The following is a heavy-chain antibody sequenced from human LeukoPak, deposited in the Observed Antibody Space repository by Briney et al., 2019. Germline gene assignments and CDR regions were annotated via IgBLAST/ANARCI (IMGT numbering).Heavy chain of an antibody. Sequence: PGGSLRLSCIASGFSFSDYAMHWVRQTPGKGLDWVAVISHDGESKYFADFVRGRFTISRDNSKNTLSLQMNSLRAEDSGVYYCARPPRAVVTYYAGMDVWGQGTTVAVSS. V-gene: IGHV3-30*04. CDR2: ISHDGESK. D-gene: IGHD2-21*02. CDR3: ARPPRAVVTYYAGMDV. CDR1: GFSFSDYA. J-gene: IGHJ6*02.